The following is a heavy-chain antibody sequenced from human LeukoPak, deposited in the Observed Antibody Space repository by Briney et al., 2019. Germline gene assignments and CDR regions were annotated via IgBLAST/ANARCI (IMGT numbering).Heavy chain of an antibody. J-gene: IGHJ1*01. CDR3: ARAKLDDCGGVCDQYFQH. CDR2: INPNSGGT. Sequence: ASVQVSCKASGYTFTDCYMHWVRQAPGQGLEWMGWINPNSGGTNFAQKFQGRVTLTRDTSINTAYMELSSLRSDDTAVYYCARAKLDDCGGVCDQYFQHWGQGTLVTVSS. V-gene: IGHV1-2*02. D-gene: IGHD2-21*02. CDR1: GYTFTDCY.